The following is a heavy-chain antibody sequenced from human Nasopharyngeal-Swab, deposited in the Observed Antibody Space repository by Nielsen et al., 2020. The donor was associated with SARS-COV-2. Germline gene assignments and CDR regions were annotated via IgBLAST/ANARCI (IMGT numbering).Heavy chain of an antibody. J-gene: IGHJ4*02. D-gene: IGHD3-22*01. CDR3: ARYDDYYDSSGYVY. CDR2: ISGSGGST. V-gene: IGHV3-23*01. Sequence: WIRQPPGEGLEWVSVISGSGGSTYYADSVKGRFTISRDNSKNTLYLQMNSLRAEDTAVYYCARYDDYYDSSGYVYWGQGTLVTVSS.